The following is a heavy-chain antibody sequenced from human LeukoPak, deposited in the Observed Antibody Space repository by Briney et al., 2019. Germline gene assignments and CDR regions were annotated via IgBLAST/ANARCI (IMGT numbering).Heavy chain of an antibody. CDR3: AKDLDGLGDSSGWYGGGY. D-gene: IGHD6-19*01. CDR1: GFTFSSYG. CDR2: ISYDGSNK. J-gene: IGHJ4*02. Sequence: GGSLRLSCAASGFTFSSYGMHWVRQAPGKGLEWVAVISYDGSNKYYADSVKGRFTISRDNAKNSLYLQMNSLRAEDTAVYYCAKDLDGLGDSSGWYGGGYWGQGTLVTVSS. V-gene: IGHV3-30*18.